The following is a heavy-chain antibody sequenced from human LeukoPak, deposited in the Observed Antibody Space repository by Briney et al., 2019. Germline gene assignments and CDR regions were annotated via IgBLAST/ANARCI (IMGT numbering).Heavy chain of an antibody. Sequence: SETLSLTCIVSGDSIRNSGWSWGWIRQPPGKGLEGIGTMPYDENVSDNEIPSYNPSLKRRVTISADTSKNQLSLKVNSVTAADTASYYCARLTLTGVGGRGWFDAWGQGTLVIVSS. CDR3: ARLTLTGVGGRGWFDA. V-gene: IGHV4-39*01. CDR1: GDSIRNSGWS. D-gene: IGHD3-3*01. CDR2: MPYDENVSDNEIP. J-gene: IGHJ5*02.